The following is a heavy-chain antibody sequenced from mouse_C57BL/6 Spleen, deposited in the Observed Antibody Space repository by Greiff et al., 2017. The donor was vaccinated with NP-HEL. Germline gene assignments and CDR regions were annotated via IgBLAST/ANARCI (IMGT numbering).Heavy chain of an antibody. D-gene: IGHD4-1*01. V-gene: IGHV1-59*01. CDR3: ARLRNWDVLDY. CDR2: IDPSDSYT. J-gene: IGHJ2*01. Sequence: QVQLQQPGAELVRPGTSVKLSCKASGYTFTSYWMHWVKQRPGQGLEWIGVIDPSDSYTNSNQKFKGKATLTVDTSSSTAYMQLSSLTSEDSAVYYCARLRNWDVLDYWGQGTTLTVSS. CDR1: GYTFTSYW.